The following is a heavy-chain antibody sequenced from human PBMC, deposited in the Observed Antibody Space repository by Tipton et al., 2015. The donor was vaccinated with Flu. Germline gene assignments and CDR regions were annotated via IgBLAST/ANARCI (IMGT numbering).Heavy chain of an antibody. D-gene: IGHD6-19*01. Sequence: LSLTCTVSGGSTSSGSYYWSWIRQPAGKGLEWIGRIYTTGSTKYNPSLKSRVTISLDTSKNRFSLNLSSVTAADTAVYYCAREGPYSSAWYGLDAFDIWGQGTMVTVSS. CDR2: IYTTGST. CDR3: AREGPYSSAWYGLDAFDI. CDR1: GGSTSSGSYY. J-gene: IGHJ3*02. V-gene: IGHV4-61*02.